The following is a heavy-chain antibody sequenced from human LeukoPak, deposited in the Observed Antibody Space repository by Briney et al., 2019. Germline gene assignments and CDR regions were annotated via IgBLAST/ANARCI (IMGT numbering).Heavy chain of an antibody. J-gene: IGHJ4*02. CDR3: ARLPYYYDSSGYYYFSFDY. CDR1: GGSISSYY. D-gene: IGHD3-22*01. V-gene: IGHV4-59*12. Sequence: SETLSLTCTVSGGSISSYYWSWIRQPPGKGLEWIGYIYYSGSTNYNPSLKGRVTISVDTSKNQFSLKLSSVTAADTAVYYCARLPYYYDSSGYYYFSFDYWGQGTLVTVSS. CDR2: IYYSGST.